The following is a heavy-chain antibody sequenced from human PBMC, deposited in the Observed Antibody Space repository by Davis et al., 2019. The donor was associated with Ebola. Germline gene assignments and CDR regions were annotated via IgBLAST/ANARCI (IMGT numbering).Heavy chain of an antibody. J-gene: IGHJ3*01. CDR2: INHSGST. D-gene: IGHD2-2*01. V-gene: IGHV4-34*01. CDR3: ARSIIEVPAALGF. CDR1: GGSFSGYY. Sequence: MPGGSLRLSCAVYGGSFSGYYWSWIRQPPGKGLEWIGEINHSGSTNYNPSLKSRVTISVDTSKNHFSLKLTSVTAADTAVYYCARSIIEVPAALGFWGQGTMVTIS.